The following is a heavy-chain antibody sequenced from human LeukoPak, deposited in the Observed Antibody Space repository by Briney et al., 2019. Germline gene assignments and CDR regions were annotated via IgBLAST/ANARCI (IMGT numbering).Heavy chain of an antibody. CDR3: AKVSSDFWGSYTFDH. CDR2: ISYDGSIK. V-gene: IGHV3-30-3*01. J-gene: IGHJ4*02. D-gene: IGHD3-3*01. Sequence: GGSLRLSCAASGFTFSRYAMHWVRQAPGKGLEWVAVISYDGSIKYYADSVKGRFTISRDNSKNTLFLLMNGLRAEDTAVYYCAKVSSDFWGSYTFDHWGQGTPVTVSS. CDR1: GFTFSRYA.